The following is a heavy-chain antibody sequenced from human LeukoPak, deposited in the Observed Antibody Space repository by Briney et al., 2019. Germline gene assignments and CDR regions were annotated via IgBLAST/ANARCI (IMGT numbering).Heavy chain of an antibody. V-gene: IGHV3-23*01. CDR3: AKRPGYSSGWYYFDY. CDR2: ISGSGGST. CDR1: GFTFSSYA. J-gene: IGHJ4*02. D-gene: IGHD6-19*01. Sequence: PGGSLRLSCAASGFTFSSYAMSWVRQAPGKGLEWVSAISGSGGSTYYADSVKGRFTISRDNSKNTLYLQMNGLRAEDTAVYYCAKRPGYSSGWYYFDYWGQGTLVTVSS.